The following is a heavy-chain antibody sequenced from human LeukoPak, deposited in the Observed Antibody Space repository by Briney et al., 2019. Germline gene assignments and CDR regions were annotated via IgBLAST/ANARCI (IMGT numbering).Heavy chain of an antibody. CDR3: ARLPTFYYDSSHYYYDY. D-gene: IGHD3-22*01. J-gene: IGHJ4*02. V-gene: IGHV3-23*01. CDR2: ISGSGGST. CDR1: GFTFSSYA. Sequence: PGGSLRLSCAASGFTFSSYAMSWVRQAPGKGLEWVSAISGSGGSTYYADSVKGRFTISRDKSKNTLYLQMNSLKAEDTAVYYCARLPTFYYDSSHYYYDYWGQGTLVTVSS.